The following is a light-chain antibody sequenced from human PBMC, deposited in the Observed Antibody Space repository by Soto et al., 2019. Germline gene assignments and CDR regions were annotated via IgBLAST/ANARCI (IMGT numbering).Light chain of an antibody. V-gene: IGKV2-28*01. CDR2: LGS. J-gene: IGKJ2*01. Sequence: DIVLTQSPLSLPVTPGEPASISCRSSQSLLDSNGYHYLDWLLQKPGQPPQLLIYLGSIRASGVPYRFSGSGSDTYFTLKINTVEAEDVGVYYCMQALQTPDTFGQGTKLQIK. CDR1: QSLLDSNGYHY. CDR3: MQALQTPDT.